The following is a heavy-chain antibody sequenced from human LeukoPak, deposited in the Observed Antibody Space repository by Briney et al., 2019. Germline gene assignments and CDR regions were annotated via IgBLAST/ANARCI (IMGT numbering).Heavy chain of an antibody. J-gene: IGHJ4*02. Sequence: GESLKISCRGSGYSFNTYWIGWVRQMPGKGLEWMGIIYPGDSDTRYTPSFQGQVTLSADKSINTAYLQWSSLKASDTAMYHCARRQGCSSTSCPPDYWGQGTLVTVSP. D-gene: IGHD2-2*01. CDR1: GYSFNTYW. V-gene: IGHV5-51*01. CDR3: ARRQGCSSTSCPPDY. CDR2: IYPGDSDT.